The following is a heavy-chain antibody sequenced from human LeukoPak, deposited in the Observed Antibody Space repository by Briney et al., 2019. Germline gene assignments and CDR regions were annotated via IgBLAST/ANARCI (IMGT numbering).Heavy chain of an antibody. J-gene: IGHJ4*02. CDR1: GFTFSSYA. V-gene: IGHV3-74*01. CDR3: AKSDYFDS. CDR2: IKSDGSST. Sequence: GGSLRLSCAASGFTFSSYAMSWVRQAPGKGLVWVSRIKSDGSSTTYADSVKGRFTISRDNARNTLYLQMNSLRAEDTAVYYCAKSDYFDSWGQGTLVTVSS.